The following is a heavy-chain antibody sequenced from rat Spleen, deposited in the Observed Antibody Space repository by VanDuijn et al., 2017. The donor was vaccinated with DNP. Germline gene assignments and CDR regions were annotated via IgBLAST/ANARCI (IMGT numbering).Heavy chain of an antibody. CDR2: ITTGGGYT. D-gene: IGHD5-1*01. Sequence: EVKLVESGGGLVQPGRSLKLSCAASGFTFNNYWMAWIRQVPGKGLEWVASITTGGGYTYYRDSVKGRFTISRDNAKSTLYLQMDSLRSEETATYYCARLKWERAYYFDYWGQGIMVTVSS. CDR1: GFTFNNYW. V-gene: IGHV5S11*01. J-gene: IGHJ2*01. CDR3: ARLKWERAYYFDY.